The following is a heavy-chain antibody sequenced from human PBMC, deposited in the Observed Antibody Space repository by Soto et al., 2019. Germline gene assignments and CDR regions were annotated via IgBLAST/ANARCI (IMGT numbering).Heavy chain of an antibody. D-gene: IGHD3-10*01. Sequence: QVQLEQSGAEVKKPGSSVKVSCKASEGTFSSHAISWVRQAPEEGLEWMGGIIPLFGTTNYAQKFQGRVTITADKSTSTVFMELISLTSEDTAIYYCADGYMVRGGDAWFDTWGQGTLVAVSS. CDR3: ADGYMVRGGDAWFDT. CDR1: EGTFSSHA. J-gene: IGHJ5*02. CDR2: IIPLFGTT. V-gene: IGHV1-69*06.